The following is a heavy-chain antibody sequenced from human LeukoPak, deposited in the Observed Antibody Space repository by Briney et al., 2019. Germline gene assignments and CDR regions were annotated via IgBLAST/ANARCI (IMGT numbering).Heavy chain of an antibody. V-gene: IGHV3-30*03. CDR3: ARDVSGSWSTDY. Sequence: GGSLRLSCVASGFTFSRHYMHWVRQAPGKGLEWVAVISEDGSNMYYAGSVKGRFTISRDNSKNTLDLQMDALRAEDTAVYYCARDVSGSWSTDYWGQGTLVTVSS. D-gene: IGHD3-3*01. CDR1: GFTFSRHY. CDR2: ISEDGSNM. J-gene: IGHJ4*02.